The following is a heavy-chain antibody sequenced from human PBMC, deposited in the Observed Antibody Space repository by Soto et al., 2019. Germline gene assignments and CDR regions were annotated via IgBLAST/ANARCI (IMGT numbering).Heavy chain of an antibody. V-gene: IGHV3-30*18. D-gene: IGHD1-7*01. Sequence: QVQLVESGGGVVQPGRSLRLSCAASGFTFSSYGMHWVRQAPGKGLEWVAVISYDGSNKYYADSVKGRFTISRDNSKNTLYLQRNSLRAEDTAVYYCAKGGVYNWNYGRFDYWCQGTLVTVSS. CDR1: GFTFSSYG. CDR2: ISYDGSNK. J-gene: IGHJ4*02. CDR3: AKGGVYNWNYGRFDY.